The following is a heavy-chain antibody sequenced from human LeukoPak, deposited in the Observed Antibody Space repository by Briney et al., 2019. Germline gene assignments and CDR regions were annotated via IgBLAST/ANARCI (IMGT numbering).Heavy chain of an antibody. D-gene: IGHD3-22*01. CDR1: GGSFSGYY. J-gene: IGHJ6*03. CDR2: INHSGST. Sequence: SETLSLTCAVYGGSFSGYYWSWIRQPPGKGLEWIGEINHSGSTNYNPSLKSRVTISVDTSKNQFSLKPSSVTAADTAVYYCARAQPDYYYDSSGYYFYYYYYMDVWGKGTTVTVSS. V-gene: IGHV4-34*01. CDR3: ARAQPDYYYDSSGYYFYYYYYMDV.